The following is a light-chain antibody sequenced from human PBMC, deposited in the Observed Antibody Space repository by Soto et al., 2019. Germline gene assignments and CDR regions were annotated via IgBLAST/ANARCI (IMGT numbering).Light chain of an antibody. CDR2: GNT. J-gene: IGLJ3*02. V-gene: IGLV1-40*01. CDR1: SSNIGAGYD. Sequence: QSVLTQPPSVSGAPGQRVTISCPGSSSNIGAGYDVQWYQQFPGTAPQLLIYGNTNRPSGVPDRFSASKSGTSASLAITGLQAEDEADYYCQSYDSRLRGVFGGGTKLTVL. CDR3: QSYDSRLRGV.